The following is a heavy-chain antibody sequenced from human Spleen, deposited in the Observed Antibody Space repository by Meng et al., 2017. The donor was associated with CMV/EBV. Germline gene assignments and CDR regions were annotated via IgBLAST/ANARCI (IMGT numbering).Heavy chain of an antibody. CDR1: SISSDDYF. CDR2: FLSSGSS. D-gene: IGHD3-3*01. J-gene: IGHJ4*02. Sequence: SISSDDYFWKWIRQPPGNVLGLVGYFLSSGSSYYTPFLRSRVGISVDTSKNHFSLRMNSVTAADTAVYYGARGEYDCWGTQFDSWGQGALVTVSS. V-gene: IGHV4-30-2*05. CDR3: ARGEYDCWGTQFDS.